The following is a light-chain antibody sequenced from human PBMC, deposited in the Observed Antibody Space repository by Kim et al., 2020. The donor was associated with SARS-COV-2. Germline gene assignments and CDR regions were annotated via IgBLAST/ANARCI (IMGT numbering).Light chain of an antibody. CDR2: SNN. CDR1: SSNIGAHFD. Sequence: QSVLTQPPSVSGAPGQRITISCTGSSSNIGAHFDVHWYQQVPGTAPRFLIYSNNNRPSGVPDRFSTSRSGTSASLAITGLQADDEADYYCQSFDSSLSAYVFGTGTKVTVL. CDR3: QSFDSSLSAYV. V-gene: IGLV1-40*01. J-gene: IGLJ1*01.